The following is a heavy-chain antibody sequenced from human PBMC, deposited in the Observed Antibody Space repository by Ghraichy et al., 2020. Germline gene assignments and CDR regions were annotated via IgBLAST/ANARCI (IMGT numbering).Heavy chain of an antibody. D-gene: IGHD1-1*01. V-gene: IGHV3-23*01. CDR2: IIGSGGRT. CDR1: GFTFSSYA. CDR3: AKVEGRGIRTYFDY. J-gene: IGHJ4*02. Sequence: GGSLRLSCAASGFTFSSYAMSCVRQAPGKGLEWVSAIIGSGGRTYYADSVKGRFTISRDNSKNTLYLQMNSLRAEDTAVYYCAKVEGRGIRTYFDYWGQGTLVTVSS.